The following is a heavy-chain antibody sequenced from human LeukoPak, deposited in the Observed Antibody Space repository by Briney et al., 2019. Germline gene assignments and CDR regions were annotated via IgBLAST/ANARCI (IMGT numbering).Heavy chain of an antibody. V-gene: IGHV3-7*01. Sequence: AGGSLRLSCAASGFTFSHYYMSWVRQAPGKGLEWVANIKQDGSEQFYLDSVKGRFTISRDNAKNALYLQMHSLRVEDTAVYYCARESIVVVPTTMDDASDIWGQGTMVTVSS. CDR3: ARESIVVVPTTMDDASDI. J-gene: IGHJ3*02. D-gene: IGHD2-2*01. CDR2: IKQDGSEQ. CDR1: GFTFSHYY.